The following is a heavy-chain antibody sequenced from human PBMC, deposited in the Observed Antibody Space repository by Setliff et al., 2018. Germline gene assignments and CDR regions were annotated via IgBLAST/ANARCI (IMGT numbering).Heavy chain of an antibody. V-gene: IGHV1-8*02. D-gene: IGHD4-4*01. Sequence: ASVKVSCKASGYTFSNYDINWVRQGTGQGLEWMGWMNPNXXNTGYAQKFQXXVTMTRNTSISTVYMELTSLRYEDMAVYYCARGLRQDRSNSDVFDIWGQGTVVTVSS. CDR2: MNPNXXNT. J-gene: IGHJ3*02. CDR1: GYTFSNYD. CDR3: ARGLRQDRSNSDVFDI.